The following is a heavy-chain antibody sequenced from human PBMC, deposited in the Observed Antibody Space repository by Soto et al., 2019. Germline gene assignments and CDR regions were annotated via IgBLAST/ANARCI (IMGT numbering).Heavy chain of an antibody. J-gene: IGHJ4*02. Sequence: QVQLQESGPGLVKPSQTLSLTCTVSVGSISSGGYYWSWIRQHPGKGMEWIGYIYYSGSTYYNPSLQSRVTISVDTSKNQFSLKLSSVTAADTAVYYCARSEGPLIDYWGQGTLVTVSS. CDR3: ARSEGPLIDY. V-gene: IGHV4-31*03. CDR2: IYYSGST. CDR1: VGSISSGGYY.